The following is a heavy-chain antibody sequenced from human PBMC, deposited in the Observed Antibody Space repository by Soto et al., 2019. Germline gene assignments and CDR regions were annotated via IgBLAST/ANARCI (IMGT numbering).Heavy chain of an antibody. CDR3: AKDPDISGWYQTYLDY. Sequence: PGGSLRLSCAASGFIFSSFAMSWVRQAPGKGLEWVSTISNNGGSTYSADSVKGRFTISRDNSKNTLYLQMNSLRAEDTAVYYCAKDPDISGWYQTYLDYWGQGTLVTVSS. D-gene: IGHD6-19*01. V-gene: IGHV3-23*01. CDR1: GFIFSSFA. J-gene: IGHJ4*02. CDR2: ISNNGGST.